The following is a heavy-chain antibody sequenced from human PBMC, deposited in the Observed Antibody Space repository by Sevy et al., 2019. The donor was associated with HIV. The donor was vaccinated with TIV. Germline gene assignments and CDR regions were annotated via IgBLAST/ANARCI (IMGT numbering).Heavy chain of an antibody. Sequence: SETLSLTCTVSGGSISSYYWSWIRQPPGKGLEWIGYIYYSGSTNYKPSLKSRVTISVDTSKNQFSLKLSSVTAADTAVYYCAGNDFWSGYSAPKPTRSGYSHYGMDVWGQGTTVTVS. CDR2: IYYSGST. CDR1: GGSISSYY. D-gene: IGHD3-3*01. CDR3: AGNDFWSGYSAPKPTRSGYSHYGMDV. J-gene: IGHJ6*02. V-gene: IGHV4-59*01.